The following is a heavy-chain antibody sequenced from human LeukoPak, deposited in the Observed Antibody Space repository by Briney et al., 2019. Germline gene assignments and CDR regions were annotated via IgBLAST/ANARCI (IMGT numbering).Heavy chain of an antibody. CDR3: ARWVTIFGVVYNWFDP. D-gene: IGHD3-3*01. CDR2: IYYSGST. CDR1: GGSFSGYY. J-gene: IGHJ5*02. Sequence: SETLSLTCAVYGGSFSGYYWSWIRQHPGKGLEWIGYIYYSGSTYYNPSLKSRVTISVDTSKNQFSLKLSSVTAADTAVYYCARWVTIFGVVYNWFDPWGQGTLVTVSS. V-gene: IGHV4-31*11.